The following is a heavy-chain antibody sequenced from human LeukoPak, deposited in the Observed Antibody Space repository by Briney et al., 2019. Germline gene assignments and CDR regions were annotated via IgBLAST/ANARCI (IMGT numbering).Heavy chain of an antibody. D-gene: IGHD3-10*01. CDR2: IIPIFGTA. J-gene: IGHJ4*02. CDR1: GGTFSSYA. Sequence: ASVNVSCKASGGTFSSYAISWVRQAPGQGLEWMGGIIPIFGTANYAQKFQGRVTITTDESTSTAYMELSSLRSEDTAVYYCAKFPYYYGSGSYSGWGQGTLVTVSS. V-gene: IGHV1-69*05. CDR3: AKFPYYYGSGSYSG.